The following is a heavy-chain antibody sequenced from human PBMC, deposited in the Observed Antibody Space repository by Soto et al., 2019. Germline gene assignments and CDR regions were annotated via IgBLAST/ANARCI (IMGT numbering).Heavy chain of an antibody. V-gene: IGHV1-69*01. J-gene: IGHJ5*02. CDR3: ARVGYCSSTSCQGNWFDP. CDR1: GGTFSSYA. Sequence: QVQLVQSGAEVKKPGSSVKVSCKASGGTFSSYAISWVRQAPGQGLDWMGGIIPIFGTANYAQKFQGRVTITADESTSTAYIELSSLRSEDTDVYYCARVGYCSSTSCQGNWFDPWGQGTLVTVSS. D-gene: IGHD2-2*01. CDR2: IIPIFGTA.